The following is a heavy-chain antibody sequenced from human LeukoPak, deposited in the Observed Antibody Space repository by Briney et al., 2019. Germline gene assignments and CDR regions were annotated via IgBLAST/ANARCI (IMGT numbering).Heavy chain of an antibody. V-gene: IGHV3-30*04. CDR3: ARDLSRNFNWFVP. CDR2: ISYDGSNK. CDR1: VLPLCRYA. J-gene: IGHJ5*02. Sequence: GGSLTLSCAASVLPLCRYAMLGVPQAPDRGRECGAVISYDGSNKYCEDSVKGRFTISRDNSKNTLYLQMNSLRAEDTAVYYCARDLSRNFNWFVPWGQGTQVTVSS. D-gene: IGHD1-7*01.